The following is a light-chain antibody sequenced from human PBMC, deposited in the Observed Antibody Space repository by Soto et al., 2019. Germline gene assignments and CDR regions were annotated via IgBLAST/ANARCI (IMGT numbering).Light chain of an antibody. CDR1: QSVSSTY. CDR3: QQRNSWPLT. V-gene: IGKV3-11*01. Sequence: VLTQSPATLSLSPGERATLSCRASQSVSSTYLAWYQQKPGQAPRLLIYDASDRATGIPARFSGSGSGTDFTLTISSLEPEDFAVYYCQQRNSWPLTFGGGTKVDIK. CDR2: DAS. J-gene: IGKJ4*01.